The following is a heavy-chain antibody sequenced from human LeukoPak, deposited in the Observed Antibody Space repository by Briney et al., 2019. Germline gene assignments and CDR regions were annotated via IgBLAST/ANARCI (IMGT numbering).Heavy chain of an antibody. Sequence: GGSLRLSCAASGFTFSSYAMHWVRQAPGKGLEWVAVISYDGSNKFYADSVKGRFTISRDNSKNTLYLQMNSLRAEDTAVYYCAREAHYWGQGTLVTVSS. CDR1: GFTFSSYA. J-gene: IGHJ4*02. CDR2: ISYDGSNK. CDR3: AREAHY. V-gene: IGHV3-30-3*01.